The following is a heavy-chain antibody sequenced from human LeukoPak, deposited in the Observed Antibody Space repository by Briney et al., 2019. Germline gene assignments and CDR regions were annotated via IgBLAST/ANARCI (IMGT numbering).Heavy chain of an antibody. V-gene: IGHV4-38-2*01. D-gene: IGHD2-2*01. CDR2: IYHSGST. Sequence: SETLSLTCAVSGYSISSGYYWGWIRQPPGKGLGWIGSIYHSGSTYYNPSLKSRVTISVDTSKNQFSLKLSSVTAADTAVYYCARLPAAIAHFDYWGQGTLVTVSS. J-gene: IGHJ4*02. CDR3: ARLPAAIAHFDY. CDR1: GYSISSGYY.